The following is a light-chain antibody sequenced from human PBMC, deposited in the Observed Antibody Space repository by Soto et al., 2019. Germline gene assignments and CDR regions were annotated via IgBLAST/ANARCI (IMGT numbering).Light chain of an antibody. V-gene: IGKV3-20*01. J-gene: IGKJ3*01. Sequence: EIVLTQSPGTLSLSPGERVTLSCRASQNVYINSLAWYQQKPGHTPRLLIYGASTRAAAVPDRFSGSGSGTDFALSIDGLEPEDFAIYYCQQYGVSPLTFGPGTRVD. CDR3: QQYGVSPLT. CDR1: QNVYINS. CDR2: GAS.